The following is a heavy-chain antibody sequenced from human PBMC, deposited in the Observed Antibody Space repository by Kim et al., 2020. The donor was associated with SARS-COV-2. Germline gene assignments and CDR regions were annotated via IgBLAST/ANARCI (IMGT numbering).Heavy chain of an antibody. V-gene: IGHV3-30*02. CDR3: AKMLSAAGPSSGY. D-gene: IGHD6-25*01. Sequence: SADTGTGRFTISRDNSKNTLYLQRNSLRAADTAVYYCAKMLSAAGPSSGYWGQGTLVTVSS. J-gene: IGHJ4*02.